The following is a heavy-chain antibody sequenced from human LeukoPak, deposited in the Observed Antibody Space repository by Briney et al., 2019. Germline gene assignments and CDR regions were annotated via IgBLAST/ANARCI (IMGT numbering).Heavy chain of an antibody. CDR3: ARVYQYCSDGSCYSGYYMDV. CDR2: IIPIFGTA. Sequence: ASVKVSCKASGGTFSSYAISWVRQAPGQGLEWMGGIIPIFGTANYAQKFQGRVTITADESTSTAYMELSSLRSEDTAVYYCARVYQYCSDGSCYSGYYMDVWGKGTTVTISS. D-gene: IGHD2-15*01. J-gene: IGHJ6*03. V-gene: IGHV1-69*13. CDR1: GGTFSSYA.